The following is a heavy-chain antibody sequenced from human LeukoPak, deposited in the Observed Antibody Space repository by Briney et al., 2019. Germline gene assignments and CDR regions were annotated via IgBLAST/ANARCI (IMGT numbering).Heavy chain of an antibody. J-gene: IGHJ4*02. D-gene: IGHD3-10*01. CDR3: ARYPGYYGSAYFDY. V-gene: IGHV4-39*01. Sequence: SETLSLTCTVSGGSISSSSYYWGWIRQPPGKGLEWIGSIYYSGSTYYNPSLKSRVTISVDTSKNQFSLKLSSVTAADTAVYYCARYPGYYGSAYFDYWGQGTLVTVSS. CDR2: IYYSGST. CDR1: GGSISSSSYY.